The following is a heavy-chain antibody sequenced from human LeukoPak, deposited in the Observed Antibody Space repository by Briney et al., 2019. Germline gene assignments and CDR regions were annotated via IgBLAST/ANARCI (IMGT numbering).Heavy chain of an antibody. D-gene: IGHD1-14*01. CDR1: GFTFSSYG. CDR3: AKGPEGDYLDY. V-gene: IGHV3-30*18. CDR2: ISYDGSNK. Sequence: GGSLTLSCAASGFTFSSYGMHWVRQAPGKGLEWVAVISYDGSNKYYADSVKGRFTISRDNSKDTLYLQMNSLRAEDTAVYYCAKGPEGDYLDYWGQGTLVTVSS. J-gene: IGHJ4*02.